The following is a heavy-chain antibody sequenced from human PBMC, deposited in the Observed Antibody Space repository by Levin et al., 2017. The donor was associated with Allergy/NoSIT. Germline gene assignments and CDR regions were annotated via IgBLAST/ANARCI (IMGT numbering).Heavy chain of an antibody. CDR1: GYTFTGYY. CDR3: ARDPSYSSGWYSGFAFDI. J-gene: IGHJ3*02. CDR2: INPNSGGT. V-gene: IGHV1-2*02. Sequence: ASVKVSCKASGYTFTGYYMHWVRQAPGQGLEWMGWINPNSGGTNYAQKFQGRVTMTRDTSISTAYMELSRLRSDDTAVYYCARDPSYSSGWYSGFAFDIWGQGTMVTVSS. D-gene: IGHD6-19*01.